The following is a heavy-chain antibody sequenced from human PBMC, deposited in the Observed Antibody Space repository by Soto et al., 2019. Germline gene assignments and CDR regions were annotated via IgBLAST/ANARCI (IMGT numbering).Heavy chain of an antibody. D-gene: IGHD5-12*01. V-gene: IGHV2-26*01. CDR3: ARSRDGYNLGLLGFDY. J-gene: IGHJ4*01. Sequence: QVTLKESGPVLVKPTETLTLTCTVTGFSLSNTSMGVSWIRQPPGTALEWLAHIFSNAEKSYNTSLKSRLTISKDTSKSPVVLTMTTIDPMDTATYYCARSRDGYNLGLLGFDYWGRGTMVTVSS. CDR1: GFSLSNTSMG. CDR2: IFSNAEK.